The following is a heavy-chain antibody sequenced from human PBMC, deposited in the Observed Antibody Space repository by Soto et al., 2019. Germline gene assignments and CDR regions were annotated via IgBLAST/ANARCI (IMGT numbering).Heavy chain of an antibody. Sequence: ETLSLTCTVSGGSISSYYWSWIRQPPGKGLEWIGYIYYSGSTNYNPSLKSRVTISVDTSKNQFSLKLSSVTAADTAVYYCARGEAGYYYDSSGYTVTPSAFDIWGQGTMVTVSS. CDR3: ARGEAGYYYDSSGYTVTPSAFDI. D-gene: IGHD3-22*01. J-gene: IGHJ3*02. CDR1: GGSISSYY. CDR2: IYYSGST. V-gene: IGHV4-59*01.